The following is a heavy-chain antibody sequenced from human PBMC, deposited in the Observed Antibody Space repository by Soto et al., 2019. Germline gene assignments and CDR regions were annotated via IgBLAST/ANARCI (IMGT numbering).Heavy chain of an antibody. J-gene: IGHJ6*03. V-gene: IGHV4-31*02. CDR3: ARETYYGDTWDYYYYMDV. Sequence: LEWIGYIYSSGSTYYNPSLKSRVTISVDTSKNQFSLKLSSVTAADTAVYYCARETYYGDTWDYYYYMDVWGKGTTVTVSS. CDR2: IYSSGST. D-gene: IGHD4-17*01.